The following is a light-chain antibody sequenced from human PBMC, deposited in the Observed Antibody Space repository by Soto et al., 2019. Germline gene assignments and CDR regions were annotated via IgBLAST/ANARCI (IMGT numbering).Light chain of an antibody. J-gene: IGKJ1*01. Sequence: EVVMTQSPATLSVSPGERATLSCRVSQSVNSNLAWYQQKPGQAPRLLIHGASTRATGIPARFSGSGFGTEFILTISSLQSEDFAIYYCQQYNNWLWTFGQGTKVEIK. CDR3: QQYNNWLWT. CDR1: QSVNSN. V-gene: IGKV3-15*01. CDR2: GAS.